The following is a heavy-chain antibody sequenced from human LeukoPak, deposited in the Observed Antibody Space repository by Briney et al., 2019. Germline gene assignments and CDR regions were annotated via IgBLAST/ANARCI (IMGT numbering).Heavy chain of an antibody. CDR1: GYTFTGYY. J-gene: IGHJ3*02. V-gene: IGHV1-2*02. CDR2: INPNSGGT. D-gene: IGHD6-19*01. Sequence: ASVKVSCKASGYTFTGYYLHWMRQAPGPGLEWMGWINPNSGGTNYSQKFQGRVTMTRDTSISTAYMELSRLRSDDTAVHYCARGYSSGWHPLQYAFDIWGQGTMVTVSS. CDR3: ARGYSSGWHPLQYAFDI.